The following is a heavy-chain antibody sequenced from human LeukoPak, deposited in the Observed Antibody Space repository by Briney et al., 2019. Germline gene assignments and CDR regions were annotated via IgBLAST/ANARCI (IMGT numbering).Heavy chain of an antibody. CDR3: ARDYYDSSGHYYGGVAFDI. Sequence: GASVKVSCKASGYTFTSYAMHWVRQAPGQRLEWMGWINAGNGNTKYSQEFQGRVTITRDTSASTAYMELSSLRSEDMAVYYCARDYYDSSGHYYGGVAFDIWGQGTMVTVSS. D-gene: IGHD3-22*01. CDR1: GYTFTSYA. V-gene: IGHV1-3*03. CDR2: INAGNGNT. J-gene: IGHJ3*02.